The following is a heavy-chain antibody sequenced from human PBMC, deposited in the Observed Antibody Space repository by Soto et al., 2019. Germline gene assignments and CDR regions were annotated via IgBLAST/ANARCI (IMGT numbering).Heavy chain of an antibody. CDR1: GGSISSSSYY. J-gene: IGHJ3*02. CDR3: ARHGVVAHHQVDI. Sequence: QLQLQESGPGLVKPSETLSLTCTVSGGSISSSSYYWGWIRQPPGKGLEWIGSIYYSGSTYYNPSLKSRATISVDTSKNQFSLKVSSVTAADTAVYYCARHGVVAHHQVDIWGQGTMVTVSS. CDR2: IYYSGST. V-gene: IGHV4-39*01. D-gene: IGHD3-22*01.